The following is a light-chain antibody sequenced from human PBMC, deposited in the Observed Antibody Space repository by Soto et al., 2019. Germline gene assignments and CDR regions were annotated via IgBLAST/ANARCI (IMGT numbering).Light chain of an antibody. CDR3: QFNNFCFWT. CDR1: QNSGNW. CDR2: RSS. V-gene: IGKV1-5*03. J-gene: IGKJ1*01. Sequence: DIHMTQSPSTLSASVGDRATITCRASQNSGNWLAWYQQKTGKVPKVLIYRSSVLQRGVPLRFCGTGSGTEFTLTISSLQPDDIATYYCQFNNFCFWTFGQGTRVEIK.